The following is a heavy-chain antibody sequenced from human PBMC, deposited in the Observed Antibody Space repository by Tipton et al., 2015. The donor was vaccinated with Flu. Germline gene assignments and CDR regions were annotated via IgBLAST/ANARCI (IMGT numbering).Heavy chain of an antibody. CDR1: GDSISTTIYY. V-gene: IGHV4-39*07. D-gene: IGHD1-1*01. CDR3: ARDLWNDRRAYYYYGVDV. Sequence: TLSLTCTVSGDSISTTIYYWGRVRQPPGKGLEWIGSIYYSGTTYYNPSLKSRVTTSVDSSKNEFSLTLASLTAADTAVYYCARDLWNDRRAYYYYGVDVWGQGTTVTVSS. CDR2: IYYSGTT. J-gene: IGHJ6*02.